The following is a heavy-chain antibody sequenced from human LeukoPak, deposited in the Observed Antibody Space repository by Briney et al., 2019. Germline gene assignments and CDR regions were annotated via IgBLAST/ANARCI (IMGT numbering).Heavy chain of an antibody. D-gene: IGHD6-13*01. CDR1: GGSISSYY. V-gene: IGHV4-59*01. CDR3: ARVFESGSSWYYFDY. Sequence: PSETLSLTCTVSGGSISSYYWSWIRQPPGKGLEWIGYIYYSGSTNYNPSLKSRVTISVDTSKNQFSLKLSSVTAADTAVYYCARVFESGSSWYYFDYWGQGTLVTVSS. CDR2: IYYSGST. J-gene: IGHJ4*02.